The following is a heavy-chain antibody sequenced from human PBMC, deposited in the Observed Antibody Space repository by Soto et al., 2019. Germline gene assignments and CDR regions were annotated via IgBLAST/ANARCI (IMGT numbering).Heavy chain of an antibody. D-gene: IGHD2-15*01. Sequence: PSETLSLTCTVSAGSISSGGYYWSWIRQHPGKGLEWIGYIYYSGSTYYNPSLKSRVTISVDTSKNQFSLKLSSVTAADTAVYYCARDGRKSGIYGMDVWGQGTTVTVSS. CDR3: ARDGRKSGIYGMDV. CDR1: AGSISSGGYY. V-gene: IGHV4-31*03. J-gene: IGHJ6*02. CDR2: IYYSGST.